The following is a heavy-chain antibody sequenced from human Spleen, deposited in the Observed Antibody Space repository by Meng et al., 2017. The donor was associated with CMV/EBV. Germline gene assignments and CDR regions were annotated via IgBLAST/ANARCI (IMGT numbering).Heavy chain of an antibody. V-gene: IGHV1-69*02. Sequence: SVKVSCKASGGSFSSYTINWLRQAPGQGLEWMGRIIPFGGLTDSGQKFQGRVTIIADKSTSTAYMELSSLSSEDTAIYYCARGRVKDYPLTFWGQGTLVTVSS. D-gene: IGHD2-15*01. CDR3: ARGRVKDYPLTF. CDR1: GGSFSSYT. J-gene: IGHJ4*02. CDR2: IIPFGGLT.